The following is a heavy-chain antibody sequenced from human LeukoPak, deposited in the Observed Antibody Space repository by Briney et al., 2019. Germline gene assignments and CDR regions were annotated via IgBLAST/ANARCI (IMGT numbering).Heavy chain of an antibody. CDR1: GGSFSGYY. CDR3: AREAGGTNYYDSSGYAFDY. CDR2: IYDSGST. V-gene: IGHV4-34*01. J-gene: IGHJ4*02. Sequence: SETLSLTCAVYGGSFSGYYWGWIRQPPGKGLEWIGSIYDSGSTYYNPSLKSRVTISVDTSKNQFSLKLSSVTAADTAVYYCAREAGGTNYYDSSGYAFDYWGQGTLVTVSS. D-gene: IGHD3-22*01.